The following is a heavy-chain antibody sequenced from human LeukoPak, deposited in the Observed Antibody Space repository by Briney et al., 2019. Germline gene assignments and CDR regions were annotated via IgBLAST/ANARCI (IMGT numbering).Heavy chain of an antibody. CDR2: IYSGGST. CDR3: ARGPVVVVPAAMEANNWFDP. CDR1: GFXVSSNY. Sequence: GGSLRLSCAASGFXVSSNYISWVRQAPGKGLEWVSVIYSGGSTYYADSVKGRFTISRDNSKNTLYLQMNSLRAEDTAVYYCARGPVVVVPAAMEANNWFDPWGQGTLVTVSS. D-gene: IGHD2-2*01. V-gene: IGHV3-53*01. J-gene: IGHJ5*02.